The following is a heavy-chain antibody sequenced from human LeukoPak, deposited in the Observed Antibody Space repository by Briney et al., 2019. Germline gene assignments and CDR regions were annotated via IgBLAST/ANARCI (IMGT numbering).Heavy chain of an antibody. J-gene: IGHJ4*02. D-gene: IGHD3-22*01. CDR2: IYPGDSDT. CDR1: GYSFTSYW. Sequence: GESLKISCKGAGYSFTSYWIGWVRQMPGKGLEMMGIIYPGDSDTRYSPSFQGQVTISADKSISTAYLQWSSLKASDTAMYYCARRNYYDSSGHFDYWGQGTLVTVSS. CDR3: ARRNYYDSSGHFDY. V-gene: IGHV5-51*01.